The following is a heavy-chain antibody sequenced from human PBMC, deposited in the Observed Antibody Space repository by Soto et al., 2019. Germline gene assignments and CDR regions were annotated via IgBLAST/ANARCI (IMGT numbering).Heavy chain of an antibody. J-gene: IGHJ6*02. CDR1: GGPVSSGSYY. Sequence: PSETLSLTCTVSGGPVSSGSYYWSWIRQPPGKGLEWIGYIYYSGSTNYNPSLKSRVTISVDTSKNQFSLKLSSVTAADTAVYYCARDMGGLPHYYYYYGMDVWGQGTTVTVSS. D-gene: IGHD2-15*01. V-gene: IGHV4-61*01. CDR2: IYYSGST. CDR3: ARDMGGLPHYYYYYGMDV.